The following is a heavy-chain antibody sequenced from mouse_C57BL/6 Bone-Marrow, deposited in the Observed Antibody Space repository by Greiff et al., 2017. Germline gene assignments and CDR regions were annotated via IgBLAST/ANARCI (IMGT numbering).Heavy chain of an antibody. J-gene: IGHJ2*01. V-gene: IGHV1-19*01. CDR2: INPYNGGT. CDR1: GYTFTDYY. CDR3: ARGVWEGLDY. Sequence: EVKLMESGPVLVKPGASVKMSCKASGYTFTDYYMNWVKQSHGKSLEWIGVINPYNGGTSYNQKFKGKATLTVDKSSSTAYMELNSLTSEDSAVYYCARGVWEGLDYWGQGTTLTVSS. D-gene: IGHD4-1*01.